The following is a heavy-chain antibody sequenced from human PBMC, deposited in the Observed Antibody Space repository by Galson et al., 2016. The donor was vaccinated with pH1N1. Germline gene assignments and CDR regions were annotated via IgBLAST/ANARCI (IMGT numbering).Heavy chain of an antibody. CDR1: GFTFSIYG. Sequence: SLRLSCAASGFTFSIYGMHWVRQAPGKGLEWVAVILYDGTNEYYADSVKGRFTISRDKTQSTVYLQMNSLRTEDTAVYYCARDSEYSGHEGFHWAQGTLV. V-gene: IGHV3-30*19. D-gene: IGHD5-12*01. J-gene: IGHJ4*02. CDR3: ARDSEYSGHEGFH. CDR2: ILYDGTNE.